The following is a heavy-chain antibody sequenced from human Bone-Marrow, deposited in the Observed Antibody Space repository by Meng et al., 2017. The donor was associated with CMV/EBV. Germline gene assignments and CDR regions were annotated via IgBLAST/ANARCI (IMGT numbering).Heavy chain of an antibody. CDR2: ISFDGSKK. J-gene: IGHJ4*02. CDR3: ARDANSSNSLDY. V-gene: IGHV3-30*04. D-gene: IGHD6-6*01. CDR1: GFTFSNYA. Sequence: GEYLKISWAASGFTFSNYAMHWVRRAPGKGLEGVAVISFDGSKKYYADPVKGRFTISRDNSKNTLYLQMNSLRAEDTAVYYCARDANSSNSLDYWGQGTMVTVSS.